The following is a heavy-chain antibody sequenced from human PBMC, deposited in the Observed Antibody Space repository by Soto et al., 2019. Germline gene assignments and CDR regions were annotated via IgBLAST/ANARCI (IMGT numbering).Heavy chain of an antibody. J-gene: IGHJ6*02. D-gene: IGHD2-15*01. Sequence: GGSLRLSCAASGFTFSSYAMSWVRQAPGKGLEWVSAISGSGGSTYYADSVKGRFTISRDNSKNTLYLQMNSLRAEDTAVYYCAKSPMDIVVVVAATRFDDYYYGMDVWGQGTTVTVSS. CDR1: GFTFSSYA. V-gene: IGHV3-23*01. CDR3: AKSPMDIVVVVAATRFDDYYYGMDV. CDR2: ISGSGGST.